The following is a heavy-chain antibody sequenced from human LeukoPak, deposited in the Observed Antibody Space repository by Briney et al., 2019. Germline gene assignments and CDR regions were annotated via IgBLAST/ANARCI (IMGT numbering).Heavy chain of an antibody. D-gene: IGHD2-2*01. CDR3: AGSSTPFDYYYYYMDV. V-gene: IGHV3-7*01. CDR2: IKQDGSEK. J-gene: IGHJ6*03. Sequence: GGSLRLSCAASGFTFSSYWMSWVRQAPGKGLEWVANIKQDGSEKYYVDSVKGRFTISRDNAKNLLYLQMNSLRAEDTAVYYCAGSSTPFDYYYYYMDVWGKGTTVTVSS. CDR1: GFTFSSYW.